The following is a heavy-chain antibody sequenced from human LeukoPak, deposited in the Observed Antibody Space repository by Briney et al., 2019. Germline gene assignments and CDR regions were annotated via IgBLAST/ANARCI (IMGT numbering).Heavy chain of an antibody. Sequence: PSETLSLTCAVYGGSFSGYYWSWIRQPPGKGLEWIGEINHSGSTNYNPSLKSRVTISVDTSKNQFSLKLSSVTAADTAVYYCARGSMVRGVLFDYWGQGTLVTVSS. CDR3: ARGSMVRGVLFDY. J-gene: IGHJ4*02. D-gene: IGHD3-10*01. CDR2: INHSGST. V-gene: IGHV4-34*01. CDR1: GGSFSGYY.